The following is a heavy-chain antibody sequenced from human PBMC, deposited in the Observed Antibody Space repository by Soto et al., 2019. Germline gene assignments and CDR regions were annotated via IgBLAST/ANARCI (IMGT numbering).Heavy chain of an antibody. CDR2: MNPNSGNT. V-gene: IGHV1-8*01. D-gene: IGHD3-9*01. Sequence: QVQLVQSGAEVKKPGASVKVSCKASGYTFTSYDINWGRQATGQGLEWMGWMNPNSGNTSYAQKFQGRVTMTRNTSISTAYIELRSLRSEDTAVYYCARNYYSDDILTAKLDYYYYYMDVWGKGTTVTVSS. J-gene: IGHJ6*03. CDR1: GYTFTSYD. CDR3: ARNYYSDDILTAKLDYYYYYMDV.